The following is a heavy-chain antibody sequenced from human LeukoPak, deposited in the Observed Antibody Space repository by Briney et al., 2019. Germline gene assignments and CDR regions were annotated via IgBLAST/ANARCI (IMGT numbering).Heavy chain of an antibody. D-gene: IGHD5-18*01. CDR2: INHSGST. J-gene: IGHJ4*02. Sequence: PSETLSLTCAVYGGSFSGYYWSWIRQPPGKGLEWIGEINHSGSTNYNPSLKSRVTISVDTSKNQFSLKLSSVTAVDTAVYYCARGDTAMVAFDYWGQGTLVTVSS. CDR1: GGSFSGYY. CDR3: ARGDTAMVAFDY. V-gene: IGHV4-34*01.